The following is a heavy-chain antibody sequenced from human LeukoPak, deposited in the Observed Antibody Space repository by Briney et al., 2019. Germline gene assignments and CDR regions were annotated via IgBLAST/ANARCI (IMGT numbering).Heavy chain of an antibody. CDR3: AQATIFGVVPLFDP. J-gene: IGHJ5*02. D-gene: IGHD3-3*01. CDR1: GGSFSGYY. CDR2: INHSGST. Sequence: PSETLSLTCAVYGGSFSGYYWSWIRQPPGKGLEWIGEINHSGSTNYNPSLKSRVTISVDTYKNQFSLKLSSVTAADTAVYYCAQATIFGVVPLFDPWGQGTLVTVSS. V-gene: IGHV4-34*01.